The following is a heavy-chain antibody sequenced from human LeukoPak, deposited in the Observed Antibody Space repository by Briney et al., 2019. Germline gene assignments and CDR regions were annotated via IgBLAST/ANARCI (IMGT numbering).Heavy chain of an antibody. CDR1: GFNLRDYS. J-gene: IGHJ4*02. CDR3: ARLRRNSDRSDFFYYYDH. V-gene: IGHV3-21*01. D-gene: IGHD3-22*01. Sequence: GGALRLSCAASGFNLRDYSMKSVRQAPGKGLEWVAPFNCVSNYIYYAHSMRGHFTIPRDNAKNSLSLQMNSLRADDTAVYYCARLRRNSDRSDFFYYYDHWGQGTLVTVSS. CDR2: FNCVSNYI.